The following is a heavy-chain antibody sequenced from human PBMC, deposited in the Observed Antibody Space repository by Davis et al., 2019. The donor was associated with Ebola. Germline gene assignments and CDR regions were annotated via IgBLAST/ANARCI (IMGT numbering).Heavy chain of an antibody. CDR1: GFTFDDYA. J-gene: IGHJ4*02. Sequence: SLKISCAASGFTFDDYAMHWVRQAPGKGLEWVSRINWNSAGTVYADSVKGRFTISRDNAKSSLYLQMNSLRREDTAFYYCAKDGGSSWSTSHFDSWGQGTLVTVSS. CDR2: INWNSAGT. D-gene: IGHD6-13*01. V-gene: IGHV3-9*01. CDR3: AKDGGSSWSTSHFDS.